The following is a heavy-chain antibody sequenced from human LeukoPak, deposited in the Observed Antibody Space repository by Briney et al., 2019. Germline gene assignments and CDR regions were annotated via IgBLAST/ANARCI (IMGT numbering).Heavy chain of an antibody. J-gene: IGHJ4*02. D-gene: IGHD4/OR15-4a*01. Sequence: PGGSLRLSCAASGFTFSSYSMNWVRQAPGKGLEWVSYISSSSSTIYYADSVKGRFTISRDNSKNTLYLQMNSLRAEDTAVYYCAKAQNGNYGAEYWGQGTLVTVSS. V-gene: IGHV3-48*01. CDR3: AKAQNGNYGAEY. CDR2: ISSSSSTI. CDR1: GFTFSSYS.